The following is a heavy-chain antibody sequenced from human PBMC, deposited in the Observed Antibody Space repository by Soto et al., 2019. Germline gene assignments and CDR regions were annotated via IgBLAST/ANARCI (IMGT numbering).Heavy chain of an antibody. CDR2: INAGNGDT. Sequence: VQLVQSGAEVKSPGASVKVSCKASGYTFTAYSIHWMRQAPGQGLEWVGWINAGNGDTKYSQKFQDRVTITRDTSASTVYMEVSSLRSEDTAVYYCARGGGSSSWYSFECWGQGTLVTVSS. CDR3: ARGGGSSSWYSFEC. V-gene: IGHV1-3*01. D-gene: IGHD6-6*01. J-gene: IGHJ4*02. CDR1: GYTFTAYS.